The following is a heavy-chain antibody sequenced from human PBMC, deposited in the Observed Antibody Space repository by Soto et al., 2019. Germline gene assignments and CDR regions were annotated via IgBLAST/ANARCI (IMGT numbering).Heavy chain of an antibody. CDR1: GYRFSGYY. Sequence: AAVEVSCKGCGYRFSGYYIHWVRQAPGQGLEWMGGINPINGGTNYAQKFQGWVTMTSDTSISTAYMELSRLRSDDTAVYYCARDLSDLNWNYAAYYYGMDVWGQGTTVTV. V-gene: IGHV1-2*04. CDR3: ARDLSDLNWNYAAYYYGMDV. D-gene: IGHD1-7*01. J-gene: IGHJ6*02. CDR2: INPINGGT.